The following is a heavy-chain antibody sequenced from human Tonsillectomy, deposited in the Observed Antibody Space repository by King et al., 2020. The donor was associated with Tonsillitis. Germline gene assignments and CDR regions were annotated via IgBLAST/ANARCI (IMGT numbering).Heavy chain of an antibody. CDR1: GYSFTNNS. V-gene: IGHV5-51*01. CDR3: AKHRGGYFASGTFDY. J-gene: IGHJ4*02. CDR2: IYPGDVDT. Sequence: VQLVQSVAEVKKPGESLKISCKGSGYSFTNNSIGWVRQMPGKGLEVMGCIYPGDVDTTYSPSFQGQVTISADKSISTAYLQWSSLKASDTAMYYCAKHRGGYFASGTFDYWGQGTLVTVSS. D-gene: IGHD3-10*01.